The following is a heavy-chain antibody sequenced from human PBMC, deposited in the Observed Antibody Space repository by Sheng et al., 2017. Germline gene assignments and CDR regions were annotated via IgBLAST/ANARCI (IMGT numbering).Heavy chain of an antibody. D-gene: IGHD2-21*02. CDR1: GGSISSSSYY. V-gene: IGHV4-39*07. CDR3: KRGRVTNIDY. J-gene: IGHJ4*02. CDR2: IYYSGST. Sequence: QLQLQESGPGLVKPSETLSLTCTVSGGSISSSSYYWGWIRQPPGKGLEWIGSIYYSGSTYYNPSLKSRVTISVDTSKNQFSLKLSSVTAADTAVYYCKRGRVTNIDYWGQGTLGHRSPQ.